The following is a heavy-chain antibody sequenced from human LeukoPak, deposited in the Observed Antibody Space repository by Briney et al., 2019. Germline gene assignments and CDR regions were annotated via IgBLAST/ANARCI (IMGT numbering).Heavy chain of an antibody. J-gene: IGHJ5*02. CDR1: GFTFSGSA. D-gene: IGHD3-10*01. CDR3: SRREITMVRGT. V-gene: IGHV3-73*01. Sequence: PGGSLGLSCAGSGFTFSGSAMHWVRQASGKGLEWVGRIRSKANSYATAYAASVKGRFTISRDDSKNTAYLQMNSLKTEDTAVYYCSRREITMVRGTWGQGTLVTVSS. CDR2: IRSKANSYAT.